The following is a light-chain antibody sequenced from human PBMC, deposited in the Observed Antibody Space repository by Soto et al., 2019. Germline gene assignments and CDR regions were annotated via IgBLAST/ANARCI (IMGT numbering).Light chain of an antibody. CDR2: AAS. V-gene: IGKV1-9*01. J-gene: IGKJ5*01. CDR3: QQLNSYPFT. CDR1: QGITSS. Sequence: IQLTQSPSSLSASVGDIVTITCRASQGITSSVAWYQQKSGKAPKLLIYAASTLQSGVPSRFSGSGSGTDFSLTISSLQPEDFATYYCQQLNSYPFTFGQGTRLE.